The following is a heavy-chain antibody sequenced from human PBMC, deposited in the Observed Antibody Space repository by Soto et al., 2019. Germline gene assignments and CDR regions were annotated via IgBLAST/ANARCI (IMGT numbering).Heavy chain of an antibody. Sequence: QITLKESGPTLVKPTQTLTLTCTFSGFSLSTSGVGVGWIRQPPGKALEWLALIYWDDDKRYSPSLKSRLTITKDTSKNQVVLTMTNMDPVDTSTYYGAHRIPGDKFDYWGQGTLVTVSS. V-gene: IGHV2-5*02. CDR3: AHRIPGDKFDY. J-gene: IGHJ4*02. CDR1: GFSLSTSGVG. D-gene: IGHD2-21*02. CDR2: IYWDDDK.